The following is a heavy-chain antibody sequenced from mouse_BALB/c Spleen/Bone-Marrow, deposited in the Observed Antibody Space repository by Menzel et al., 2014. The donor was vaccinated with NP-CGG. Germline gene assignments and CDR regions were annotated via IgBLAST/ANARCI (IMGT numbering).Heavy chain of an antibody. CDR2: IDPANADT. J-gene: IGHJ2*01. CDR3: VRAARTFDY. Sequence: VQLQQSGAELVKPGASVKLSCTASGFNIKDTYIHWVKQRPEQGLEWIGRIDPANADTKYGPKFQGKATITADTSSNTVYLQVISLTSEDTAIYYCVRAARTFDYWGQGTTLTVSS. CDR1: GFNIKDTY. V-gene: IGHV14-3*02. D-gene: IGHD3-1*01.